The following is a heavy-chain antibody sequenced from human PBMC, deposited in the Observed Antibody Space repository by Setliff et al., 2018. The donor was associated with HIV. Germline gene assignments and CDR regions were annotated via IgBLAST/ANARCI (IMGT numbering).Heavy chain of an antibody. CDR3: ARDLDSSGYGDAFDI. J-gene: IGHJ3*02. V-gene: IGHV1-18*01. CDR1: GYTFTSYD. D-gene: IGHD3-22*01. Sequence: ASVKVSCKASGYTFTSYDVNWVRQAPGQGLEWMGWISAYNGNTNYAQKLQGRVTMTTDTSTSTAYMELRSLRSDDTAVYYCARDLDSSGYGDAFDIWGQGTMVTVSS. CDR2: ISAYNGNT.